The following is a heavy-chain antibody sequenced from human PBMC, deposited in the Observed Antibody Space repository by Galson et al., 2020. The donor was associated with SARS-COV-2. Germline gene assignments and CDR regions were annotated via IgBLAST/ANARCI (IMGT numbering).Heavy chain of an antibody. V-gene: IGHV3-33*01. Sequence: TGGSLRLSCAASGFTFSSFGMHWVRQAPGKGLEWVAVIWYDGSNKYYADSVKGRFTISRDNSKNTLYLQMNSLGAEDTAVYYCATNRYYYDSSGYYNLDYWGQGTLVTVSS. CDR2: IWYDGSNK. CDR3: ATNRYYYDSSGYYNLDY. J-gene: IGHJ4*02. D-gene: IGHD3-22*01. CDR1: GFTFSSFG.